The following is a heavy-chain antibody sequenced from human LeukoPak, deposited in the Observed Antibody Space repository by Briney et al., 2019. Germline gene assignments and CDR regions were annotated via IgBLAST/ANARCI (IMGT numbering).Heavy chain of an antibody. V-gene: IGHV3-48*03. D-gene: IGHD6-19*01. CDR2: ISFSGSGT. CDR3: ARDIQEIAVPGLFDS. J-gene: IGHJ4*02. Sequence: GGSLRLSCTASGFTFSSYEMDWVRQAPGKGLEWGSYISFSGSGTYYAYSVKGRFTISRDKAKNSLYLQMNSLRAEDTAVYYCARDIQEIAVPGLFDSWGQGTLVTVSS. CDR1: GFTFSSYE.